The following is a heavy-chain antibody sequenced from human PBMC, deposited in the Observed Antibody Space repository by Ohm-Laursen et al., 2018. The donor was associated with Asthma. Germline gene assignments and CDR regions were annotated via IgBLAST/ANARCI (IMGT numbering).Heavy chain of an antibody. D-gene: IGHD2-8*01. J-gene: IGHJ4*02. CDR1: GFTFSSYA. Sequence: SLRLSCAASGFTFSSYAMHWVRQAPGKGLEWVAVISYDGSNKYYADSVKGRFTISRDNSKNTLYLQMNSLRAEDTAVYYCARDSTMDWGQGTLVTVSS. V-gene: IGHV3-30-3*01. CDR3: ARDSTMD. CDR2: ISYDGSNK.